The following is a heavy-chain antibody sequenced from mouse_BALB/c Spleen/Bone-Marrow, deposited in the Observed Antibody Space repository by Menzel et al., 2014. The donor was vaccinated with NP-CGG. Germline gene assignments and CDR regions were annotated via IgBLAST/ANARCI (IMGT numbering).Heavy chain of an antibody. Sequence: EVKVEESGPGLVKPSQSLSLTCTVTGYSITSDYAWNWIRQFPGNKLEWMGYISYSGSTSYNPSLKSRISITRDTSKNQFFLQLNSVTTEDTATYYCARWRYAMDYWGQRTSVTVSS. V-gene: IGHV3-2*02. CDR3: ARWRYAMDY. CDR2: ISYSGST. CDR1: GYSITSDYA. D-gene: IGHD2-14*01. J-gene: IGHJ4*01.